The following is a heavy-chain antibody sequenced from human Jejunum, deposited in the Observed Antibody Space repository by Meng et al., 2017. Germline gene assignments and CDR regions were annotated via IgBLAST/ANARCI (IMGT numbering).Heavy chain of an antibody. CDR1: GGSITGTNW. V-gene: IGHV4-4*02. CDR3: ATRTRDSFDY. Sequence: ESGPGLVGPSGALPLPCAGCGGSITGTNWWTWVRQAPGKGLVWIGEIYHSGTTNYNPSLKSRVAISADKSKNQFSLNLYSLSAADTAVYYCATRTRDSFDYWGQGSLVTISS. CDR2: IYHSGTT. J-gene: IGHJ4*02. D-gene: IGHD1-7*01.